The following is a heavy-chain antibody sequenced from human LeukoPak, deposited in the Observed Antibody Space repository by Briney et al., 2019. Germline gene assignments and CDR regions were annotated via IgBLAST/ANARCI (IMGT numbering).Heavy chain of an antibody. CDR1: GYTFSGYY. V-gene: IGHV1-2*02. CDR3: ARVLRYYDILSKPFDY. Sequence: ASVKVSCKASGYTFSGYYIHWVRQAPGHGLEWMGWINPNSGGTNYAQKFQGRVTLTRDTSINTAYMELSRLRSDDTAVYYRARVLRYYDILSKPFDYWGQGTLVTVSS. D-gene: IGHD3-9*01. J-gene: IGHJ4*02. CDR2: INPNSGGT.